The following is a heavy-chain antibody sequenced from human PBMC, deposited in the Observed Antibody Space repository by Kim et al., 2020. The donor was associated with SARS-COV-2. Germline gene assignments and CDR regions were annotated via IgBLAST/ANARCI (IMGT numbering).Heavy chain of an antibody. Sequence: GGSLRLSCAASGFTVSSNYMSWVRQAPGKGLEWVSVIYSGGSTYYADSVKGRFTISRDNSKNTLYLQMNSLRAEDTAVYYCQGKLTWFGELLDYWGQGTLVTVSS. D-gene: IGHD3-10*01. CDR1: GFTVSSNY. V-gene: IGHV3-53*01. CDR2: IYSGGST. J-gene: IGHJ4*02. CDR3: QGKLTWFGELLDY.